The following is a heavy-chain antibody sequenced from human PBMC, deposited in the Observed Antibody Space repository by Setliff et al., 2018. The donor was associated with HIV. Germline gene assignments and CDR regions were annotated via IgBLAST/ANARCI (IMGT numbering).Heavy chain of an antibody. V-gene: IGHV5-51*01. Sequence: GESLKISCKASGYSFTNYWVGWVRQMPANGLEWMGLIWPDDSDTIYSPSFQGQVTMSADKSISTVYLQFNSLEAPDTAIYYCARLSKYYDFWTPNYWGQGTLVTVSS. J-gene: IGHJ4*02. CDR3: ARLSKYYDFWTPNY. CDR1: GYSFTNYW. D-gene: IGHD3-3*01. CDR2: IWPDDSDT.